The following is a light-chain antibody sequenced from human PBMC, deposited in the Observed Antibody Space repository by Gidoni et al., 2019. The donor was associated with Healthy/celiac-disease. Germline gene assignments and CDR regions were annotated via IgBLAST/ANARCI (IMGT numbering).Light chain of an antibody. CDR2: EVS. J-gene: IGLJ2*01. Sequence: QSALPQPSSVSGSPVQSITISCTGTSSDVGGYSYVSWYQQHPGKAPKLMIYEVSNRPSGVSNRFSGSKSGNTAYMTISGLQAEDEADYYCSSYTSSSTLRVFGGGTKLTVL. V-gene: IGLV2-14*01. CDR3: SSYTSSSTLRV. CDR1: SSDVGGYSY.